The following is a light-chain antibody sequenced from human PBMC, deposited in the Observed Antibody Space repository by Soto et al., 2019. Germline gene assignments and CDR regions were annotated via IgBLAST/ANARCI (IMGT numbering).Light chain of an antibody. Sequence: QSALTQPPSASGTPGQRVTISCSGYSSTVGSNHVYWYQKFPGMAPKLLISKNNQRPSGVPDRFSGSNSGTSASLAISGLRSEDEADYYCAAWDDNFRTYVFGSGTKVSV. V-gene: IGLV1-47*01. CDR2: KNN. J-gene: IGLJ1*01. CDR1: SSTVGSNH. CDR3: AAWDDNFRTYV.